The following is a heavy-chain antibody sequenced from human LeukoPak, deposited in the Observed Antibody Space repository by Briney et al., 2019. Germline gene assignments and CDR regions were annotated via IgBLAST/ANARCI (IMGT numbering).Heavy chain of an antibody. Sequence: GGSLRLSCAASGFTFSSYGMHWVRQAPGKGLEWVAVISYDGSNKYYADSVKGRFTISRDNSKNTLYLQMNSLRAEDTAVYYCARDKNYDRSGYYYVFDYWGQGTLVTVSS. J-gene: IGHJ4*02. CDR3: ARDKNYDRSGYYYVFDY. V-gene: IGHV3-30*03. CDR2: ISYDGSNK. CDR1: GFTFSSYG. D-gene: IGHD3-22*01.